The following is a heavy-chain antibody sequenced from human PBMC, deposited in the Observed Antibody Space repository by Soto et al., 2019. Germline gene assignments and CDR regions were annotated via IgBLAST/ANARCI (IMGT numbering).Heavy chain of an antibody. CDR2: ISYDGSNK. D-gene: IGHD6-13*01. CDR3: ASTYTSSRNY. Sequence: VGSLRLSCAVSGFTFSSYGMHWVRQAPGKGLEWVAVISYDGSNKYYADSVKGRFTISRDNSKNTLYLQMNSLRAEDTAVYYCASTYTSSRNYWGQGTLVTVSS. V-gene: IGHV3-30*03. J-gene: IGHJ4*02. CDR1: GFTFSSYG.